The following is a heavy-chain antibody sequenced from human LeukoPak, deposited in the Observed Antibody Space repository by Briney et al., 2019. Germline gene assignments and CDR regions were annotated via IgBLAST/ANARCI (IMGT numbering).Heavy chain of an antibody. CDR3: VRPGQGYNFGSFDY. J-gene: IGHJ4*02. CDR1: GGSISSSSYY. V-gene: IGHV4-39*01. D-gene: IGHD5-18*01. CDR2: IYYSGGT. Sequence: SETLSLTCTVSGGSISSSSYYWGWIRQPPGKGLEWIGSIYYSGGTYYNPSLNSRVTISVDTSKNQFSLKLSSVTAADTAVYYCVRPGQGYNFGSFDYWGQGTLVTVSS.